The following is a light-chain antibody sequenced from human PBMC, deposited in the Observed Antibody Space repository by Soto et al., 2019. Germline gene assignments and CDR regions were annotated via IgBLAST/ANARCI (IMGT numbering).Light chain of an antibody. J-gene: IGLJ2*01. Sequence: SSELTQPPSVSLAPGQTASITCGGNSIGSKSVHWYQQKPGQAPIVVIYYDSDRPSGIPERFAGSNSGNMATLTISRVEAGDEADYYCQVWDSSSDHVIFGGGTQLTVL. V-gene: IGLV3-21*04. CDR3: QVWDSSSDHVI. CDR2: YDS. CDR1: SIGSKS.